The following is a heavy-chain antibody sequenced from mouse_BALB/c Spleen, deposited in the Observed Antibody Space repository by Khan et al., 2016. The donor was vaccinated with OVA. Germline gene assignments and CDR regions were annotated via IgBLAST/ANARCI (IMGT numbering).Heavy chain of an antibody. D-gene: IGHD2-3*01. V-gene: IGHV5-17*02. CDR2: ISSGSSTI. CDR1: GFTFSNFG. J-gene: IGHJ4*01. Sequence: EVELVESGGGLVQPGGSRKLSCAASGFTFSNFGIHWVRQAPEKGLEWVAYISSGSSTIYYADTVKGRFTISRDNPKNTLFLQMTSLRSEDTAMYYSARRRIYDGYYGGAMDYWGQGTSVTVSS. CDR3: ARRRIYDGYYGGAMDY.